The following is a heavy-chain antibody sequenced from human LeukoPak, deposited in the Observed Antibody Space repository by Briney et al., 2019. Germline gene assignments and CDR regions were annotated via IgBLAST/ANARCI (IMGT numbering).Heavy chain of an antibody. V-gene: IGHV3-66*01. CDR3: AKDPSGFRAAAAPGYFDY. J-gene: IGHJ4*02. CDR2: IYSGGST. CDR1: GFTVSSNY. Sequence: GGSLRLSCAASGFTVSSNYMSWVRQAPGKGLEWVSVIYSGGSTYYADSVKGRFTISRDNSKNTLYLQMNSLRAEDTAVYYCAKDPSGFRAAAAPGYFDYWGQGTLVTVSS. D-gene: IGHD6-13*01.